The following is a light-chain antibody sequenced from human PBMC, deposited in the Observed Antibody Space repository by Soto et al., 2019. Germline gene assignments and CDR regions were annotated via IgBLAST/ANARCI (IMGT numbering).Light chain of an antibody. CDR1: QSINSN. Sequence: DIQMTQSPSSLSASVGDRVTIACRASQSINSNLKWCQQKPGEAPKVLISPASNLQSGVPSRFSGSGFGTDFSLTISSPQPEDFATYYCQQSYTVPLTFGGGTKVEIQ. J-gene: IGKJ4*01. V-gene: IGKV1-39*01. CDR3: QQSYTVPLT. CDR2: PAS.